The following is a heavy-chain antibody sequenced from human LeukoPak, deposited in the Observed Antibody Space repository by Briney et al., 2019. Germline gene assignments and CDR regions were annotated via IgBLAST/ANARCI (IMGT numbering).Heavy chain of an antibody. CDR1: GFTFSSYS. CDR3: ARETPDSSSWTDFDY. CDR2: ITRSNYI. V-gene: IGHV3-21*01. D-gene: IGHD6-13*01. J-gene: IGHJ4*02. Sequence: GGSLRLSCAASGFTFSSYSVNWVRQAPGKGLEWVSSITRSNYIYYADSVKGRFTISRDNAKNSLYLQMNSLRAEDTAVYYCARETPDSSSWTDFDYWGQGTLVTVSS.